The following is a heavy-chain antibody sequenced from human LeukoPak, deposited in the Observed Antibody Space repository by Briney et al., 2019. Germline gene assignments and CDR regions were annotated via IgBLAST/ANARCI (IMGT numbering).Heavy chain of an antibody. J-gene: IGHJ4*02. CDR3: AGSQDTAMVDY. V-gene: IGHV4-59*01. CDR1: GGSISSYY. Sequence: SETLSLTCTVSGGSISSYYWSWLRQPPGKGLEWIGYIYYSGSTNYNPSLKSRVTISVDTSKNQFSLKLSSVTAADTAVYYCAGSQDTAMVDYWGQGTLVTVSS. CDR2: IYYSGST. D-gene: IGHD5-18*01.